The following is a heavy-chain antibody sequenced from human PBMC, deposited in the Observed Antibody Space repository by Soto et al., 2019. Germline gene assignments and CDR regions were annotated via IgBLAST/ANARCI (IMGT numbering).Heavy chain of an antibody. CDR1: GYTFTSYG. D-gene: IGHD3-3*01. Sequence: AASVKVSCKASGYTFTSYGISWVRQAPGQGLEWMGWISAYNGNTNYAQKLQGRVTMTTDTSTSTAYMELRSLRSDDTAVYYCARAASYDFWSGYYHLAYFDYWGQGTLVTVSS. J-gene: IGHJ4*02. V-gene: IGHV1-18*01. CDR3: ARAASYDFWSGYYHLAYFDY. CDR2: ISAYNGNT.